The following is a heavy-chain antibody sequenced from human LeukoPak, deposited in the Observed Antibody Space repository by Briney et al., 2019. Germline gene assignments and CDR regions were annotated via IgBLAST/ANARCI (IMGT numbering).Heavy chain of an antibody. CDR2: ISTGSRYI. J-gene: IGHJ4*02. V-gene: IGHV3-21*01. CDR1: GFTFSDYS. D-gene: IGHD4-17*01. Sequence: PGGSLRLSCGTSGFTFSDYSMNWVRQAPGKGLEWVSSISTGSRYIYYTDSVKGRFTISRDNANNSLHLQMNSLRVEDTAVYYCAREPEPDFISPVTREGYFDYWGQGILVTISS. CDR3: AREPEPDFISPVTREGYFDY.